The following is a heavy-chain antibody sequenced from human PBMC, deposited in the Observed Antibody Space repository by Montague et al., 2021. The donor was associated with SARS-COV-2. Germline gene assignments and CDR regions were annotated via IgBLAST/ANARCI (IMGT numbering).Heavy chain of an antibody. CDR1: GGSISSSSYY. CDR2: IYYSGST. CDR3: ARWDPQTLTVISLRGKSANDY. J-gene: IGHJ4*02. V-gene: IGHV4-39*07. Sequence: SETLSLTCTVSGGSISSSSYYWGWIRQPPGKGLEWIGSIYYSGSTYYNPSLKSRVTISVDTSKNQFSLKLRSVTAADTAVYYCARWDPQTLTVISLRGKSANDYGGQGTLVTVSS. D-gene: IGHD4-11*01.